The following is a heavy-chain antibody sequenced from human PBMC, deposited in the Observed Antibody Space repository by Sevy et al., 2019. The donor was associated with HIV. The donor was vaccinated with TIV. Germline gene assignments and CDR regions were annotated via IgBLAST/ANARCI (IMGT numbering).Heavy chain of an antibody. J-gene: IGHJ3*02. CDR2: VPHDGSKE. Sequence: GGSLRLSCAASGFRFSSYGMNWVRQAPGKGLEWVAFVPHDGSKEDYAASVKGRFTISRDNSKNTLYLQMNSLRGEDTAVYYCTKDMVTFGGIIANSPGGFDIRGQGTMVTVSS. V-gene: IGHV3-30*02. CDR3: TKDMVTFGGIIANSPGGFDI. D-gene: IGHD3-16*02. CDR1: GFRFSSYG.